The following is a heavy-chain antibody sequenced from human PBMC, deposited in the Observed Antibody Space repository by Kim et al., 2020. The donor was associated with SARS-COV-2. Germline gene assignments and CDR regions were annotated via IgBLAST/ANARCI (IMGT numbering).Heavy chain of an antibody. D-gene: IGHD5-18*01. Sequence: RFTSSRDNAKNSLYLQMNSLRAEDTAVYYCARDVQDGYSFSQGGRSQFDYWGQGTLVTVSS. CDR3: ARDVQDGYSFSQGGRSQFDY. J-gene: IGHJ4*02. V-gene: IGHV3-11*06.